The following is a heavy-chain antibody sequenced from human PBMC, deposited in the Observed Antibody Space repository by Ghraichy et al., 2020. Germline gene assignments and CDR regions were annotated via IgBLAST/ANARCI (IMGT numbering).Heavy chain of an antibody. V-gene: IGHV4-34*01. Sequence: SETLSLTCAVYGGSFSGYYWSWIRQPPGKGLEWIGEINHSGSTNYNPSLKSRVTISVDTSKNQFSLKLSSETAADTAVYYCARGLKPEWGSGSYFDVWGQGTTVTVSS. D-gene: IGHD3-10*01. CDR3: ARGLKPEWGSGSYFDV. J-gene: IGHJ6*02. CDR2: INHSGST. CDR1: GGSFSGYY.